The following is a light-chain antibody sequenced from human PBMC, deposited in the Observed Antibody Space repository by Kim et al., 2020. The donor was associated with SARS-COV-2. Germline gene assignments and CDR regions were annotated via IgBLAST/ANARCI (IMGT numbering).Light chain of an antibody. Sequence: SACVGDSVTIAWRASQNISSYLKWDQQKPGNAPKLLIYAASSFQSGVPSRFSGGGSGTDFTLNISSLQPEDCATYYCQQSYSTPYTFGQGTKGEF. CDR2: AAS. V-gene: IGKV1-39*01. CDR1: QNISSY. CDR3: QQSYSTPYT. J-gene: IGKJ2*01.